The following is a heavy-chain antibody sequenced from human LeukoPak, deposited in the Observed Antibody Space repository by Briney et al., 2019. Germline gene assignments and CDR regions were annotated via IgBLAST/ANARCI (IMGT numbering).Heavy chain of an antibody. V-gene: IGHV4-59*08. CDR1: GGSISGYY. CDR2: IYYSGST. CDR3: ARHGGWYEDY. J-gene: IGHJ4*02. Sequence: PSETLSLTCTVSGGSISGYYWSWIRQPPGKGLEWIGYIYYSGSTSYNPSLKSRITISVDTSKKQFSLNLNSVTAADTAVYYRARHGGWYEDYWGQGTLVTVSS. D-gene: IGHD6-19*01.